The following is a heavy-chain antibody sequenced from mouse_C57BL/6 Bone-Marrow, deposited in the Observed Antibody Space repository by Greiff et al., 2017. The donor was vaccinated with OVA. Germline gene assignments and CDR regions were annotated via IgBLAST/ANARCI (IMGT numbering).Heavy chain of an antibody. D-gene: IGHD1-1*01. CDR3: STVWYFDV. J-gene: IGHJ1*03. CDR1: GFTFSNYW. Sequence: EVKVEESGGGLVQPGGSMKLSCVASGFTFSNYWMNWVRQSPEQGLEWVAQIRLKSDNYATQYAESVKGRFTISRDDSKITVYLQMNNVMAEDTGIYYCSTVWYFDVWGTGTTVTVSS. V-gene: IGHV6-3*01. CDR2: IRLKSDNYAT.